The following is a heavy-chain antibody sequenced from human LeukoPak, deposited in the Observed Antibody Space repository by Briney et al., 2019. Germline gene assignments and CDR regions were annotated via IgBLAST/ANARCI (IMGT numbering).Heavy chain of an antibody. V-gene: IGHV3-48*03. CDR3: ARVTEYYIDY. Sequence: PGGSLRLSCAASGFTFSTYEMNWVRQAPGEGLEWLSYMSNNGRTINYADSVKGRFTISRDNAKNSLYLQMNSLRAEDTAVYYCARVTEYYIDYWGQGTQVTVSS. J-gene: IGHJ4*02. CDR2: MSNNGRTI. CDR1: GFTFSTYE.